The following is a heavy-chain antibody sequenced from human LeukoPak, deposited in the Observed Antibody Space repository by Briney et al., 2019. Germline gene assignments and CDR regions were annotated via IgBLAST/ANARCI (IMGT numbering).Heavy chain of an antibody. J-gene: IGHJ4*02. D-gene: IGHD6-19*01. CDR3: GKNALAGTF. V-gene: IGHV4-4*07. CDR2: IYSSGGT. Sequence: SETLSLTCTVSGGSISSYYWSWIRQPAGKGLEWIGRIYSSGGTNYNPSLRSRITMSVDTSKNQFSLQGTSLTAADTAIYGSGKNALAGTFWGQRPVVTVSS. CDR1: GGSISSYY.